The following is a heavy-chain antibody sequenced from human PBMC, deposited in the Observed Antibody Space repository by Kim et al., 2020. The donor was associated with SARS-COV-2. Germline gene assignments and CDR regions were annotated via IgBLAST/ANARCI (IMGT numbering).Heavy chain of an antibody. D-gene: IGHD6-13*01. J-gene: IGHJ4*02. Sequence: ADSLKGRFTISRDNTKNTLYLQMNSLRAEDTAVYYCARDQQGIAAAGIVYWGQGTLVTVSS. CDR3: ARDQQGIAAAGIVY. V-gene: IGHV3-33*01.